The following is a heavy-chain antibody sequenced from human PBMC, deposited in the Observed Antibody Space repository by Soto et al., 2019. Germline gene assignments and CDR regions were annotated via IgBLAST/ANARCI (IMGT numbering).Heavy chain of an antibody. CDR3: ARVVWFGELWVY. D-gene: IGHD3-10*01. CDR1: GYTFTSYA. J-gene: IGHJ4*02. V-gene: IGHV1-3*01. Sequence: ASVKVSCKASGYTFTSYAMHWVRQAPGQRLEWMGWINAGNGNTKYSQKFQGRVTITRDTSASTAYMELSSLRSEDTAVYYCARVVWFGELWVYWGQGTLVTVSS. CDR2: INAGNGNT.